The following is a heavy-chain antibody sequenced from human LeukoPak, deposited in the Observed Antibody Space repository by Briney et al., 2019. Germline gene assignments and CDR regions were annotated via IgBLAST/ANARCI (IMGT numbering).Heavy chain of an antibody. J-gene: IGHJ4*02. V-gene: IGHV1-69*05. CDR1: GGTFNNYG. D-gene: IGHD5-18*01. CDR3: ARDRSGYSLGHALYYFDY. Sequence: SVKVSCKASGGTFNNYGFSWVRQAPGQGLEWMGGIIPMFGTVSYAQKFQGRVTVTTDASTSTAYMELSSLRFEDTALYYCARDRSGYSLGHALYYFDYWGQGTLVTVSS. CDR2: IIPMFGTV.